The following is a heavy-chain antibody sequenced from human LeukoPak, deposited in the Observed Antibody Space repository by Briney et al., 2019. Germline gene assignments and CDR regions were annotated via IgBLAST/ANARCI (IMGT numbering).Heavy chain of an antibody. CDR1: GFSVSSNY. CDR3: ANEELDY. V-gene: IGHV3-66*01. J-gene: IGHJ4*02. CDR2: IYSGRST. Sequence: RGSLRLSCTASGFSVSSNYMSWVRQAPGKGLEWVSVIYSGRSTYYADSVKGRVTISRDRSNNTLYLQMNSLRVEDTAVYYCANEELDYWGQGVLVTVSS.